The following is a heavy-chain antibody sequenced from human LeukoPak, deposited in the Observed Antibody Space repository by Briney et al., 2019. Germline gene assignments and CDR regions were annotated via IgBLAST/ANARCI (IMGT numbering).Heavy chain of an antibody. D-gene: IGHD6-13*01. CDR2: TYYRSKWSF. Sequence: SQTLSLTCDISGDSLFTNGVAWNWIRQSPSRGLEWLGRTYYRSKWSFEYALSVKSRISINADTSKNQFSKQLRSETPEDTAVYYRARGKYSSFDIWGQGTLVTVSS. J-gene: IGHJ4*02. CDR1: GDSLFTNGVA. V-gene: IGHV6-1*01. CDR3: ARGKYSSFDI.